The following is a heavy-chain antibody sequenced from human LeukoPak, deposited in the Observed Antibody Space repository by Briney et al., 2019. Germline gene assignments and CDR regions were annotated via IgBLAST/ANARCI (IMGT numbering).Heavy chain of an antibody. V-gene: IGHV4-34*01. J-gene: IGHJ4*02. D-gene: IGHD3-10*01. Sequence: SETLSLTCAVYGGSFSGYYWSWIRQPPGKGLEWIGEINHSGSTNYNPPLKSRVTISVDTSKNQFSLKLSSVTAADAAVYYCARDEYPYGGRTHPYFFDYWGQGTLVTVSS. CDR1: GGSFSGYY. CDR3: ARDEYPYGGRTHPYFFDY. CDR2: INHSGST.